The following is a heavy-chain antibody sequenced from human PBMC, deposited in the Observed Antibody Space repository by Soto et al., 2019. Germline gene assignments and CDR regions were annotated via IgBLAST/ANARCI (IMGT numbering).Heavy chain of an antibody. V-gene: IGHV1-3*01. J-gene: IGHJ6*02. CDR3: ASSNIAAAPYGMAV. CDR1: GYTFTRYA. CDR2: INAGNGNT. D-gene: IGHD6-13*01. Sequence: ASVKVSCKASGYTFTRYAMHWVRQAPGQRLGWMGWINAGNGNTKYSQKFQGRVTITRDTSASTAYMELSSLRSEDTAVYYCASSNIAAAPYGMAVWGQGTTVTVSS.